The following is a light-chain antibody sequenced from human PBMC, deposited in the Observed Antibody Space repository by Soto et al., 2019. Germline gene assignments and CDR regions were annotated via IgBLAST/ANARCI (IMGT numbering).Light chain of an antibody. J-gene: IGLJ1*01. CDR1: SSDVGGYNS. CDR2: DVT. Sequence: QSVLTQPASVSGTPGQSITISCTGTSSDVGGYNSVSWYRRDPGKAPKLMIYDVTNRPSGVSNRFSGSKSGNTASLTISGLQAEDEADYYCSSFTSSITDVLGTGTKVTVL. CDR3: SSFTSSITDV. V-gene: IGLV2-14*01.